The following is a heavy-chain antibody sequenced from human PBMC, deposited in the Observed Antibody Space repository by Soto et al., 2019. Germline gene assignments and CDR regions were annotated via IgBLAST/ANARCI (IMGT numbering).Heavy chain of an antibody. V-gene: IGHV1-2*02. J-gene: IGHJ4*02. Sequence: QVQLVQSGAEVKKPGASVKVSCKASGYTFTGYYMHWVRQAPGQGLEWMGWINPNSGGTNYAQKLQGRVTMTRDTSISTAYMELSRLRSDATAVYYCAPESGGDGGGSYGGGFDYWGQGTLVTVSS. CDR3: APESGGDGGGSYGGGFDY. CDR2: INPNSGGT. D-gene: IGHD1-26*01. CDR1: GYTFTGYY.